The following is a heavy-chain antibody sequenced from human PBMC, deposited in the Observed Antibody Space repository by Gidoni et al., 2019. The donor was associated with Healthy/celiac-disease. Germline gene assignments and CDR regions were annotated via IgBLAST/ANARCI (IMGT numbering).Heavy chain of an antibody. Sequence: QVQLVESGGGVVQPGRSLRLSCAASGFTFSSYGMHWVRQAPGKGLAWVAVIWYDGSNKYYADSVKGRFTISRDNSKNTLYLQMNSLRAEDTAVYYCARDSDWRGPSYYYYYGMDVWGQGTTVTVSS. CDR1: GFTFSSYG. CDR3: ARDSDWRGPSYYYYYGMDV. CDR2: IWYDGSNK. J-gene: IGHJ6*02. V-gene: IGHV3-33*01. D-gene: IGHD3-9*01.